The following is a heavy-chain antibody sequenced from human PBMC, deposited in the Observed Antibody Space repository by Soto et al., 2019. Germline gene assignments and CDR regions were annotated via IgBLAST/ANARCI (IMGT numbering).Heavy chain of an antibody. V-gene: IGHV1-69*13. CDR3: ARDYYYDILTGYATRYYYGMDV. CDR1: GGTFSSYA. Sequence: GASVKVSCKASGGTFSSYAISWVRQAPGQGLEWMGGIIPIFGTANYAQKFQGRVTITADESTSTAYMELRSLRSDDTAVYYCARDYYYDILTGYATRYYYGMDVWGQGTTVTVSS. CDR2: IIPIFGTA. D-gene: IGHD3-9*01. J-gene: IGHJ6*02.